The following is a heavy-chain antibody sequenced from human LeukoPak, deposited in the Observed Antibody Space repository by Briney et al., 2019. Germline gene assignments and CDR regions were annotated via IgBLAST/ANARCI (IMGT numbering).Heavy chain of an antibody. CDR1: GFTFDDYA. Sequence: GGSLRLSCAASGFTFDDYAMHRVRQAPGKGLEWVSGISWNSGSIGYADSVKGRFTISRDNAKNSLYLQMNSLRAEDTAVYYCARDPYSGSYGNYYYYFMDVWGKGTTVTISS. V-gene: IGHV3-9*01. CDR2: ISWNSGSI. J-gene: IGHJ6*03. D-gene: IGHD1-26*01. CDR3: ARDPYSGSYGNYYYYFMDV.